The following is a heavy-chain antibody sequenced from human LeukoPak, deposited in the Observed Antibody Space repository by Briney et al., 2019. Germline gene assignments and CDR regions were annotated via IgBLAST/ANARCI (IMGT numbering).Heavy chain of an antibody. CDR1: GFTFSTYW. J-gene: IGHJ6*03. D-gene: IGHD1-7*01. CDR2: IKQDGSEK. Sequence: PGGSLRLSCAASGFTFSTYWMSWVRQAPGKGLEWVANIKQDGSEKYYVDSVKGRFTISRDNAKNSLYLQMNSLRAEDTAVYYCARGRNSYYYYMDVWGKGTTVTVSS. CDR3: ARGRNSYYYYMDV. V-gene: IGHV3-7*01.